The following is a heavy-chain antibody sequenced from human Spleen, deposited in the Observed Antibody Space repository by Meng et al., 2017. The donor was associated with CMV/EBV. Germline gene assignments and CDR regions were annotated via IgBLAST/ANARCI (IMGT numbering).Heavy chain of an antibody. J-gene: IGHJ4*02. CDR3: AKGGRAFDY. V-gene: IGHV3-9*01. Sequence: LSLTCAVSGFTFNDYAMHWVRQAPGKGLEWVSSMSWNSGTIDYADSVKGRFTISRDNARNSLYLQMNSLRADDTALYYCAKGGRAFDYWGQGTLVTVSS. D-gene: IGHD3-16*01. CDR2: MSWNSGTI. CDR1: GFTFNDYA.